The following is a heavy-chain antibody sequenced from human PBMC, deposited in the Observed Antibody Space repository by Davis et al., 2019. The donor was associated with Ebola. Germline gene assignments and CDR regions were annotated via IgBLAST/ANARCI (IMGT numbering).Heavy chain of an antibody. Sequence: MPSETLSLTCTVSGGSISSYYWSWIRRPPGKGLEWVGYIYYSGSTNYNPSLRSRVTISVDTSKNQFSLKLSSVTAADTAVYYCAREDSSGVGWFDPWGQGTLVTVSS. CDR3: AREDSSGVGWFDP. V-gene: IGHV4-59*01. D-gene: IGHD3-22*01. CDR1: GGSISSYY. J-gene: IGHJ5*02. CDR2: IYYSGST.